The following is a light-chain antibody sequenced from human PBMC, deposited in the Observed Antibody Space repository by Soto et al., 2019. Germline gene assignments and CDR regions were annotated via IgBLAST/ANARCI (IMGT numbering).Light chain of an antibody. V-gene: IGKV3-11*01. Sequence: EIMLTQSPATLSLSPGERATLSCRASQSISSYLGWYQQKPGQAPRLLIYDASNRATGIPARFSGSGSGTDFTLTTSSLEPEDFAVYYCQHRSNWPLTFGGGTKVEIK. J-gene: IGKJ4*01. CDR1: QSISSY. CDR2: DAS. CDR3: QHRSNWPLT.